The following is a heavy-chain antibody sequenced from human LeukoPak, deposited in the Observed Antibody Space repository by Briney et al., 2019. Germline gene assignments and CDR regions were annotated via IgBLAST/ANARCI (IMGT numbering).Heavy chain of an antibody. Sequence: PGGSLRLSCAASGFTFSDYFMSWIRQAPGKGLEWVSYISSGSYTKYADSVKGRFTISSDNAKNSLYLQMNGLRAEDTAVYYCAKEVIAAGGNFEYWGQGTLVTVSS. CDR3: AKEVIAAGGNFEY. J-gene: IGHJ4*02. CDR1: GFTFSDYF. D-gene: IGHD6-13*01. V-gene: IGHV3-11*05. CDR2: ISSGSYT.